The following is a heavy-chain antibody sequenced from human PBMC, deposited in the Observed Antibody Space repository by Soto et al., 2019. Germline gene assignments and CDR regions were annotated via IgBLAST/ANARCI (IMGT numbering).Heavy chain of an antibody. CDR1: GFTFSSYA. D-gene: IGHD3-3*01. CDR3: AKLYYYFWSGYYNHEYYYYYYYMDG. V-gene: IGHV3-23*01. J-gene: IGHJ6*03. Sequence: GEALRLSCAASGFTFSSYAMSWVRQAPGKGLERVSAISGSGGSTYYADSVKGRFTISRDNSKNTLYLQMNSLRAEDTAAYYCAKLYYYFWSGYYNHEYYYYYYYMDGWGKGTTVTVSS. CDR2: ISGSGGST.